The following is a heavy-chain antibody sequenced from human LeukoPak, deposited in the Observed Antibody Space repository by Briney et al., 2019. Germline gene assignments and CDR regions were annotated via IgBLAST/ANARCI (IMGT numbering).Heavy chain of an antibody. D-gene: IGHD4-17*01. CDR2: ISAYNGKT. J-gene: IGHJ3*02. CDR1: GYTFTSYG. CDR3: ARTTVTTFSDAFDI. Sequence: ASVTVSCKASGYTFTSYGISWVRQAPGQGLEWMGWISAYNGKTKYAQKLQGRVTMTTDTSTSTAYMELRSLRSDDTAVYYCARTTVTTFSDAFDIWGQGTMVTVSS. V-gene: IGHV1-18*01.